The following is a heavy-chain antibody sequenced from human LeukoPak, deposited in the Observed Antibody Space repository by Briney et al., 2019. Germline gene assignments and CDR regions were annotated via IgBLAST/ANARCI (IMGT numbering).Heavy chain of an antibody. J-gene: IGHJ4*02. Sequence: SETLSLTCAVYGGSFSGYYWSWIRQPPGKGLEWIGYIYYSGSTNYNPSLKSRVTISVDTSKNQFSLKLSSVTAADTAVYYCARLAYSSGWYDFDYWGQGTLVTVSS. V-gene: IGHV4-59*08. CDR2: IYYSGST. D-gene: IGHD6-19*01. CDR3: ARLAYSSGWYDFDY. CDR1: GGSFSGYY.